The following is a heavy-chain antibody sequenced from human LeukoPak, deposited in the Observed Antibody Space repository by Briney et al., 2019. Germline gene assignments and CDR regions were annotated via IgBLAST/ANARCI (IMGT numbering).Heavy chain of an antibody. D-gene: IGHD4-11*01. V-gene: IGHV3-21*01. CDR3: ARGSATVTTPRPFDY. CDR2: ISSSSSYI. CDR1: GFTFRSYS. J-gene: IGHJ4*02. Sequence: TGGPLRLSCAASGFTFRSYSMTWVRQAPGKGLEWVSSISSSSSYIYYADSVKGRFTISRDNAKNSLYLQMNSLRAEDTAVYYCARGSATVTTPRPFDYWGQGTLVTVSS.